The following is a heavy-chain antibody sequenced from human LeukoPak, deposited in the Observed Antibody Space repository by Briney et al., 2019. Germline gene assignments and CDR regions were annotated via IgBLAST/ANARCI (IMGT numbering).Heavy chain of an antibody. D-gene: IGHD3-10*01. Sequence: GGSLKLSCEASGFIFSSYWMHWVRQIPGKGLMWVSRIESNGLTLYADSVRDRFTISRDNGKNTIYLQMNSLRVDDTAIYYCAKAATYFYGSVTYDWFESWGQGTLVTVSS. V-gene: IGHV3-74*01. CDR2: IESNGLT. CDR3: AKAATYFYGSVTYDWFES. CDR1: GFIFSSYW. J-gene: IGHJ5*01.